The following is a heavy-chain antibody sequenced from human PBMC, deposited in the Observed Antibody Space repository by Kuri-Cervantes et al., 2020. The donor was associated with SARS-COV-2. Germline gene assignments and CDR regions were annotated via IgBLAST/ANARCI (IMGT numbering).Heavy chain of an antibody. CDR1: GGTFSSYA. V-gene: IGHV1-69*13. CDR2: IIPIFGTA. J-gene: IGHJ4*02. Sequence: SVKVSCKTSGGTFSSYAISWVRQAPGQGLEWMGGIIPIFGTANYAQKFQGRVTITADESTSTAYMELSSLRSEDTAVYYCARGESPTTYYYDSNYYFDYWGQGTLVTVSS. CDR3: ARGESPTTYYYDSNYYFDY. D-gene: IGHD3-22*01.